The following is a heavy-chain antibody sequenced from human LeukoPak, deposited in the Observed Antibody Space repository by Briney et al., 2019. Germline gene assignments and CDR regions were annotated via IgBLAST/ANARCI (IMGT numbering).Heavy chain of an antibody. V-gene: IGHV3-48*03. CDR3: AKAPVTSCRGAYCYPFDS. CDR2: ISSSGSTI. Sequence: GGSLRPSCAASGFTFSSYEMNWVRQAPGKGLEWVSYISSSGSTIYYADSVKGRFTISRDNAKNSLYLQMNSLRAEDTAVYYCAKAPVTSCRGAYCYPFDSWGQGTLVTVSS. CDR1: GFTFSSYE. D-gene: IGHD2-21*01. J-gene: IGHJ4*02.